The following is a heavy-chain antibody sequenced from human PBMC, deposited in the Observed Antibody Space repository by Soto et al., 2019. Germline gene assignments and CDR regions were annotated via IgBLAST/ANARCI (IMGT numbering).Heavy chain of an antibody. V-gene: IGHV4-59*01. CDR2: VYHTGAT. CDR1: GASISSSY. J-gene: IGHJ4*02. D-gene: IGHD5-12*01. CDR3: ARGGNRYSNVASGVGGFDF. Sequence: SETLSLTCTVSGASISSSYWSWIRQSPERGLEWIAYVYHTGATNYNPSLKSRVTISLDTSKGQFSLNLTSLTTADTAVYFCARGGNRYSNVASGVGGFDFRGQGSLVTVSS.